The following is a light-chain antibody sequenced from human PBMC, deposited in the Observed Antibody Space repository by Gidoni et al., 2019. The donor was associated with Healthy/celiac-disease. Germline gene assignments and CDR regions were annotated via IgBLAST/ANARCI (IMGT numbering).Light chain of an antibody. Sequence: DIHMTQSPSYLSASVGDRVTITCRASQSITSYLNWYQQKPGKAPKLLIYAASSLQSGVPSRFSGSGSGTDFTLTISSLQPEDFATYYCQQSYSTPLTFGGGTKVEIK. V-gene: IGKV1-39*01. J-gene: IGKJ4*01. CDR1: QSITSY. CDR3: QQSYSTPLT. CDR2: AAS.